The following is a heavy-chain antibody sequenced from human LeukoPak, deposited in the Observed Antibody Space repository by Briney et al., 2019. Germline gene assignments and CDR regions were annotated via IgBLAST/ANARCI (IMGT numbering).Heavy chain of an antibody. Sequence: GGSLRLSCAASGFTFSSYSVNWVRQAPGKGLEWVSSISSSSSYIYYADSVKGRFTISRDNAKNSLYLQMNSLRAEDTAVYYCARDDYYYDSSGYFLLNFDYWGQGTLVTVSS. CDR3: ARDDYYYDSSGYFLLNFDY. D-gene: IGHD3-22*01. CDR1: GFTFSSYS. CDR2: ISSSSSYI. V-gene: IGHV3-21*01. J-gene: IGHJ4*02.